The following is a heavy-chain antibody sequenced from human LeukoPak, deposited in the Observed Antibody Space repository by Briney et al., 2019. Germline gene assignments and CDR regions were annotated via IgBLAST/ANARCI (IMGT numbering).Heavy chain of an antibody. CDR2: IYTSGST. V-gene: IGHV4-4*07. D-gene: IGHD2-2*01. CDR3: AVVPAANDAFDI. J-gene: IGHJ3*02. Sequence: PSETLSLTCTVSGGSISSYYWSWIRQPAGKGLEWIGRIYTSGSTNYNPSLKSRATMSVDTSKNQFSLKLSFVTAADTAVYYCAVVPAANDAFDIWGQGTMVTVSS. CDR1: GGSISSYY.